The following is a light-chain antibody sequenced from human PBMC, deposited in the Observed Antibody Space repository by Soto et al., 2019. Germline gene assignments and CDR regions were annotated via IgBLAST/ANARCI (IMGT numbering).Light chain of an antibody. CDR2: VGAGGIVG. J-gene: IGLJ1*01. V-gene: IGLV9-49*03. Sequence: QSVLTQPPSASASLGASVTLTCTLSSGYSYYKVDWYQQRPGKGPRFVMRVGAGGIVGSKGDGIPDRFSVLASGLNRYLTIKNIQEEDESDYHCGADHGSGSNFVYVFGTGTKLTVL. CDR3: GADHGSGSNFVYV. CDR1: SGYSYYK.